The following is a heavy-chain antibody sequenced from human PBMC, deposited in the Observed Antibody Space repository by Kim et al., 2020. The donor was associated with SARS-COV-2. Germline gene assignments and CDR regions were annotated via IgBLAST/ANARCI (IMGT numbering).Heavy chain of an antibody. CDR2: IYHSGST. CDR1: GGSISSSNW. V-gene: IGHV4-4*02. CDR3: ARGVAVAGNGDYYYGMDV. D-gene: IGHD6-19*01. J-gene: IGHJ6*02. Sequence: SETLSLTCAVSGGSISSSNWWSWVRQPPGKGLEWIGEIYHSGSTNYNPSLKSRVTISVDKSKNQFSLKLSSVTAADTAVYYCARGVAVAGNGDYYYGMDVWGQGTTVTVSS.